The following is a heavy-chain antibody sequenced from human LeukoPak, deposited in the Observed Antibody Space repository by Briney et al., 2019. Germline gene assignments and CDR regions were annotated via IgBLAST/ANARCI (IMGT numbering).Heavy chain of an antibody. V-gene: IGHV3-30-3*01. CDR1: GFTFSSYA. Sequence: GRSLRLSCAASGFTFSSYAMHWVRQAPGKGLEWVAVISYDGSNKYYADSVKGRFTISRDNSKNTLYLQMNSLRAEDTAVYYCARDGPKWSGYYSNPSYWGQGTLVTVSS. CDR3: ARDGPKWSGYYSNPSY. D-gene: IGHD3-3*01. CDR2: ISYDGSNK. J-gene: IGHJ4*02.